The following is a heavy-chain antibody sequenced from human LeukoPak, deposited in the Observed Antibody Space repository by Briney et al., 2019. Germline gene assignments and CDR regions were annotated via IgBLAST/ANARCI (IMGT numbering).Heavy chain of an antibody. V-gene: IGHV3-33*01. D-gene: IGHD6-6*01. Sequence: GGSLRLSCAASGFTFSSCGMHWVRQAPGKGLEWVAVIWYDGSNKYYADSVKGRFTISRDNSKNTLYLQMNSLRAEDTAVYYCARDPTHSSSDYWGQGTLVTVSS. CDR2: IWYDGSNK. J-gene: IGHJ4*02. CDR1: GFTFSSCG. CDR3: ARDPTHSSSDY.